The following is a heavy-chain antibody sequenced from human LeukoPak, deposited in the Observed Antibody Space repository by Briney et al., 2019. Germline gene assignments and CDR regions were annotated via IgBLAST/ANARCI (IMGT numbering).Heavy chain of an antibody. D-gene: IGHD3-16*02. CDR3: ARDFELSH. V-gene: IGHV3-33*08. Sequence: PGGSLRLSCAASGFTFNDYGMTWVRQAPGKGLEWVALIWYDGSSKHYADSVRGRFTISRDNSKNTLYLQMNSLRAEDTAVYYCARDFELSHWGQGTLVTVSS. CDR1: GFTFNDYG. CDR2: IWYDGSSK. J-gene: IGHJ4*02.